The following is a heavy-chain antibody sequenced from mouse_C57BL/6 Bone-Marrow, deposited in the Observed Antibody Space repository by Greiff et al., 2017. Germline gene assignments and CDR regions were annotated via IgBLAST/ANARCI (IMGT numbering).Heavy chain of an antibody. J-gene: IGHJ2*01. D-gene: IGHD1-1*01. CDR1: GYTFTDYE. CDR3: TRNYGSSDY. V-gene: IGHV1-15*01. CDR2: IDPATGGT. Sequence: VQLQQSGAELVRPGASVTLSCKASGYTFTDYEMHWVKQTPVHGLEWIGDIDPATGGTAYNQKFKGKAILTAEKSSITAYMEPRSLTSVDSSVYYCTRNYGSSDYWGQGTTLTVSS.